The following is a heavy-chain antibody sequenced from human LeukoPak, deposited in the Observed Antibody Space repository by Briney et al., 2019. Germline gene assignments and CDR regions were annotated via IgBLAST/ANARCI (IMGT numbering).Heavy chain of an antibody. D-gene: IGHD2-2*01. V-gene: IGHV3-23*01. J-gene: IGHJ4*02. CDR3: AKDRDIVVVPAAKWHGLFDY. CDR2: ISGSGGST. CDR1: GFTFSSCA. Sequence: GGSLRLSCAASGFTFSSCAMSWVRQAPGKGLEWVSAISGSGGSTYYADSVKGRFTISRDNSKNTLYLQMNSLRAEDTAVYYCAKDRDIVVVPAAKWHGLFDYWGQGTLVTVSS.